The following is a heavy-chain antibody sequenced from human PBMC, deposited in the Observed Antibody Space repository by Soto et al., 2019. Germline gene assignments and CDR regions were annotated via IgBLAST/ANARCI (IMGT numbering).Heavy chain of an antibody. D-gene: IGHD2-15*01. Sequence: SETLSLTCTVSGGSISSSSYYWGWIRQPPGKGLEWIGSIYYSGSTYYNPSLKSRVTISVDTSKNQFSLKLTSVTAADTAVYYCARAAPRYCSGGSCYSGRDYWGLGTLVTVSS. V-gene: IGHV4-39*01. CDR2: IYYSGST. J-gene: IGHJ4*02. CDR3: ARAAPRYCSGGSCYSGRDY. CDR1: GGSISSSSYY.